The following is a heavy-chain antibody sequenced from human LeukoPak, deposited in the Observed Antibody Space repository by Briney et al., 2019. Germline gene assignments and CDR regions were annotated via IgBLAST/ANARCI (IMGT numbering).Heavy chain of an antibody. CDR2: IYSGGST. CDR3: AREGVYSSSLSFDY. J-gene: IGHJ4*02. Sequence: GGSLRLSCAASGFTVSSNYMSWVRQAPGKGLEWVSVIYSGGSTYYADSVKGRFTISRDNSKNTLYLQMNSLRAEDTAVYYCAREGVYSSSLSFDYWGQGTLVTVSS. D-gene: IGHD6-6*01. V-gene: IGHV3-53*01. CDR1: GFTVSSNY.